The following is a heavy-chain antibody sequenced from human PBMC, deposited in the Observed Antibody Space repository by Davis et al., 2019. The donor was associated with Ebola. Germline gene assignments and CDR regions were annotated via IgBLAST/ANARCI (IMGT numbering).Heavy chain of an antibody. CDR3: ARLRYYYGMDV. Sequence: SETLSLTCTVSGGSISSSSYYWGWIRQPPGKGLEWIGSIYYSGSTYYNPSLKSRVTISVDTSKNQFSLKLSSVTAADTAVYYCARLRYYYGMDVWGQGTTVTVSS. CDR2: IYYSGST. CDR1: GGSISSSSYY. V-gene: IGHV4-39*07. J-gene: IGHJ6*02.